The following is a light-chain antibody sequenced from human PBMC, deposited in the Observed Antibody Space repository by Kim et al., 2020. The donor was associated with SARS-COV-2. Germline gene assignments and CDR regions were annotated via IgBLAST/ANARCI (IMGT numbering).Light chain of an antibody. Sequence: VALGQTVRIKCQGDSPRSYSATWYQQTPRQAPVLVIYGSTNRPSGIPDRISGSTSGNPASLTISGAQAEDEADFYCQSRDSRGNVVFGGGTQLTVL. CDR1: SPRSYS. J-gene: IGLJ2*01. V-gene: IGLV3-19*01. CDR3: QSRDSRGNVV. CDR2: GST.